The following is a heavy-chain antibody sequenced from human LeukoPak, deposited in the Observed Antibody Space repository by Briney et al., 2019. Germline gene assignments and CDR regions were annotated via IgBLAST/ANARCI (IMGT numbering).Heavy chain of an antibody. D-gene: IGHD5-18*01. Sequence: GGSLRLSCAASGFTFSSYGMHWVRQAPGKGLEWAAVIWYDGSNKYYADSVKGRFTISRDNSKNTLYLQMNSLRAEDTAVYYCAKDRPSRGYSYGDPMDVWGKGTTVTVSS. J-gene: IGHJ6*03. CDR2: IWYDGSNK. CDR1: GFTFSSYG. CDR3: AKDRPSRGYSYGDPMDV. V-gene: IGHV3-33*06.